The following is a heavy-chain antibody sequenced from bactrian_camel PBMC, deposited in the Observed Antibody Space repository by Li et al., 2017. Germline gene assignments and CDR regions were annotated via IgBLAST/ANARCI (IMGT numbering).Heavy chain of an antibody. CDR2: IHRGGTIT. V-gene: IGHV3S40*01. CDR3: TREGPGAGRTD. D-gene: IGHD6*01. CDR1: GFTFGSYD. Sequence: DVQLVESGGGLVQPGGSLRISCEASGFTFGSYDITWVRQAPGKGLEWVSVIHRGGTITYYADSVKGRFTISRDDAKNALYLQLNSLKTEDTAMYYCTREGPGAGRTDWGQGTQVTVS. J-gene: IGHJ4*01.